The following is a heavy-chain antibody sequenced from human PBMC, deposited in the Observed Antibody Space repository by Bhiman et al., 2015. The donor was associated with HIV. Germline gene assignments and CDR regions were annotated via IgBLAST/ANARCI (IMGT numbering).Heavy chain of an antibody. CDR3: GKDRYDSSGYSLEK. D-gene: IGHD3-22*01. Sequence: EVQLVESGGGLVKPGGSLRLSCTASGFTFDDYAMHWVRQAPGKGLEWVSGISWNRGSLGYADSVKGRFTISRDNAKNSLYLQMNSLRAEDTALYYCGKDRYDSSGYSLEKWGQGTLVTVSS. V-gene: IGHV3-9*01. J-gene: IGHJ4*02. CDR2: ISWNRGSL. CDR1: GFTFDDYA.